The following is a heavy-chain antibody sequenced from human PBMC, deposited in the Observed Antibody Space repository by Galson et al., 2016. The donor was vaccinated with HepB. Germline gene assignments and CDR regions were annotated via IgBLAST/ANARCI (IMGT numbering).Heavy chain of an antibody. Sequence: SLRLSCAASGFTYSTYTIHWVRQAPGKGLEWVALISYDGKNKHYADSVRGRFTISRDNSKNTVYLQMSSLRGDDTAVYYCARVVVGATDYYYYYGLDVWGQGTTVTVSS. CDR3: ARVVVGATDYYYYYGLDV. J-gene: IGHJ6*02. V-gene: IGHV3-30*14. CDR2: ISYDGKNK. CDR1: GFTYSTYT. D-gene: IGHD1-26*01.